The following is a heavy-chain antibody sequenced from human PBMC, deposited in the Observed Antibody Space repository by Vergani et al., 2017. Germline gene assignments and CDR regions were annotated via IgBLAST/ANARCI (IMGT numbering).Heavy chain of an antibody. J-gene: IGHJ4*02. CDR3: ARQRGGDDVVVPAALDY. V-gene: IGHV4-4*02. Sequence: QVQLQESGPGLEKPSGTLSLTCAVSGGSISSDNWWSWVRQPPGKGLEWIGEIYHSGRTNYNPSLKGRVSISVDKSKNQFSLRLTSVTAADTAVYYCARQRGGDDVVVPAALDYWGQGTLVTVSS. CDR1: GGSISSDNW. CDR2: IYHSGRT. D-gene: IGHD2-2*01.